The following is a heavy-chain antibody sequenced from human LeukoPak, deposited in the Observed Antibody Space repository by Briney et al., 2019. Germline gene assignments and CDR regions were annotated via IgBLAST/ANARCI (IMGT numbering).Heavy chain of an antibody. CDR2: IYSDNT. V-gene: IGHV3-53*01. CDR1: GFTVSSNS. J-gene: IGHJ4*02. CDR3: AVRTAVPGGFDN. Sequence: PGGSLRLSCTVSGFTVSSNSMSWVRQAPGKGLEWVSFIYSDNTHYSDSVKGRFTVSRDNARHTLYVQMNNLRAEDTAVYYCAVRTAVPGGFDNWGQGTLVTVAS. D-gene: IGHD6-19*01.